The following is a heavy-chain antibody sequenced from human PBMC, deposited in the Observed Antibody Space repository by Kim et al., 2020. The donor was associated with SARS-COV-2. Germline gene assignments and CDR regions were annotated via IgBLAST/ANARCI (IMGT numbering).Heavy chain of an antibody. CDR2: INPNSGGT. CDR3: ARGIDY. J-gene: IGHJ4*02. V-gene: IGHV1-2*02. CDR1: GYTFTGYY. Sequence: ASVKVSCKASGYTFTGYYIHWMRHTPGQGLEWMGWINPNSGGTDFAQKFQGRVTMTRDTSISTAYMALSRLTSDDTAVYYCARGIDYWGQGTLVTVSS.